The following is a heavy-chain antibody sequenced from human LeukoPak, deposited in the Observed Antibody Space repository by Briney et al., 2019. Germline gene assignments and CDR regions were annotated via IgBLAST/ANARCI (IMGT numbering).Heavy chain of an antibody. CDR3: AKGSPFGELFDY. CDR1: GFTFSSYA. J-gene: IGHJ4*02. CDR2: ISGSGSNT. V-gene: IGHV3-23*01. D-gene: IGHD3-10*01. Sequence: GGSLRLSCAASGFTFSSYAMSWVRQAPGKGLEWVSAISGSGSNTYYADSVKGGFTISRDNSKNTLYLQMNSLRAEDTAVYYCAKGSPFGELFDYWGQGTLVTVSS.